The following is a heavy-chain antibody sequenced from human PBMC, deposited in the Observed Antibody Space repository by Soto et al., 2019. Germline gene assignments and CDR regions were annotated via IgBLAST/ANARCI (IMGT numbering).Heavy chain of an antibody. V-gene: IGHV3-11*01. J-gene: IGHJ4*02. Sequence: GGSLRLSCAASGFTFSDYYMSWIRQAPGKGLEWVSYISSSGSTIYYADSVKGRFTISRDNAKNSLYLQMNSLRAEDTAVYYCERAPAIVVVVANVYFDYWGQRTLVTVSS. CDR3: ERAPAIVVVVANVYFDY. D-gene: IGHD2-15*01. CDR1: GFTFSDYY. CDR2: ISSSGSTI.